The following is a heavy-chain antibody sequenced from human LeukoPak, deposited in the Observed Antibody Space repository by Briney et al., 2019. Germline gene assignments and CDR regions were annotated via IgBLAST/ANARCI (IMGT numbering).Heavy chain of an antibody. CDR1: GYTFTGYY. Sequence: GASVKVSCKASGYTFTGYYMHWVRQAPGQGLEWMGWINPNSGGTNYAQKFQGRVTMTRDTSISIAHMELSRLRSDDTAVYYCARDGRNYYDSSGYSYWAYWGQGTLVTVSS. J-gene: IGHJ4*02. D-gene: IGHD3-22*01. V-gene: IGHV1-2*02. CDR2: INPNSGGT. CDR3: ARDGRNYYDSSGYSYWAY.